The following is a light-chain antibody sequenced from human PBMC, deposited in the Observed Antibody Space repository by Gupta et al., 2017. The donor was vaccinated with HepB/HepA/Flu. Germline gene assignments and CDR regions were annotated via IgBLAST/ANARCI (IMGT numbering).Light chain of an antibody. CDR3: QSTDNRANFVI. CDR2: KET. CDR1: ALSIQY. J-gene: IGLJ2*01. Sequence: SAALTQPPSVSVCPGQTARITCSGDALSIQYAYWYRQRPGQAPGMVIYKETKRPSGIPERFSGSRSGTRVTLTISGGQEEDEADYSCQSTDNRANFVIFGGGTKRTVL. V-gene: IGLV3-25*02.